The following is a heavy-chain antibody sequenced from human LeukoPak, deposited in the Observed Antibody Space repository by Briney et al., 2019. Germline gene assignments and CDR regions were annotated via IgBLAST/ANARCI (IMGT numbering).Heavy chain of an antibody. CDR3: ARGGSPGAFDI. V-gene: IGHV4-59*01. Sequence: SETLSLTCTVSGGSISSYYWSWIRQPPGKGLEWIGNIYDSGSTNYNPSLKSRVTISVDTSKNQFSLKLSSVTAADSALYYCARGGSPGAFDIWGQGTMVTVSS. CDR2: IYDSGST. CDR1: GGSISSYY. J-gene: IGHJ3*02.